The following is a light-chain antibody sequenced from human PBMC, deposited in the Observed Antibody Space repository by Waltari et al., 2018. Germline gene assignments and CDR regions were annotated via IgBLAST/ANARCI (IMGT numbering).Light chain of an antibody. CDR1: QSVGGN. Sequence: EIVLTQSPATLSLSPGQRGTLSCRASQSVGGNLAWYQQKPGQAPRLLIYDASNRATGIPARFSGSGSGTDFTLTISSLEPEDFAVYYCQQRRTRPSITFGQGTRLEI. CDR2: DAS. CDR3: QQRRTRPSIT. J-gene: IGKJ5*01. V-gene: IGKV3-11*01.